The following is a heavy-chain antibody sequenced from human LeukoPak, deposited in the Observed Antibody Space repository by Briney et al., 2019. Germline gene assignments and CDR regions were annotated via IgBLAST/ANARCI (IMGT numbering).Heavy chain of an antibody. V-gene: IGHV1-2*02. CDR1: GYSFTDYY. D-gene: IGHD1-26*01. CDR2: ISTNRGGT. CDR3: AKDNSVGDIACWFDP. J-gene: IGHJ5*02. Sequence: ASVKVSCKASGYSFTDYYMHWVRQAPGQGPEWMGWISTNRGGTNYAQKFKGRVTMTRDMSTSTDYMELRSLGFEDTAVYYCAKDNSVGDIACWFDPWGQGTLVTVSS.